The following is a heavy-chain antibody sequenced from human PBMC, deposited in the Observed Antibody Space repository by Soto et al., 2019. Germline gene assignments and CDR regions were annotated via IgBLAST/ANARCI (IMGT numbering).Heavy chain of an antibody. Sequence: VQLVESGGGLVQPGASLRLSCAASGFTFSSYCMSWVRHAPGKGLEWVANIKQNGSEKYYVDSVKGRFSLSRDNAKNSLYLQMNSLRAEDTAVYYCARMGGRIVAGAYAFDIWGQGTMVTVSS. J-gene: IGHJ3*02. CDR1: GFTFSSYC. D-gene: IGHD3-22*01. CDR2: IKQNGSEK. CDR3: ARMGGRIVAGAYAFDI. V-gene: IGHV3-7*01.